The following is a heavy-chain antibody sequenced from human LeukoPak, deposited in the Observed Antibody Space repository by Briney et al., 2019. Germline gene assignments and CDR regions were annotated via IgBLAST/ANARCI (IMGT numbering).Heavy chain of an antibody. J-gene: IGHJ6*03. CDR2: IYSGGST. D-gene: IGHD3-3*01. V-gene: IGHV3-53*01. CDR3: ARAGNYDFWSGYYDPVEYYYMGV. CDR1: GFTVSSNY. Sequence: PGGSLRLSCAASGFTVSSNYMSWVRQAPGKGLEWVSVIYSGGSTYYADSVKGRFTISRDNSKNTLYLQMNSLRAEDTAVYYCARAGNYDFWSGYYDPVEYYYMGVWGKGTTVTVSS.